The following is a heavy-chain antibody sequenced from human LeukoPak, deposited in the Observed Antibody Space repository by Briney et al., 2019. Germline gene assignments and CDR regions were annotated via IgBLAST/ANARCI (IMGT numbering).Heavy chain of an antibody. J-gene: IGHJ4*02. CDR3: ARGLVGTTIGFDY. CDR2: INPNSGGT. CDR1: GYTXTGNH. V-gene: IGHV1-2*02. Sequence: ASVKVSCKTSGYTXTGNHLHWVRQAPGQGLEWMGGINPNSGGTKSAQKFQGRVTMTRDTSFSTAYMVLSGLRSDDTAVYYCARGLVGTTIGFDYWGQGTLVTVSS. D-gene: IGHD1-26*01.